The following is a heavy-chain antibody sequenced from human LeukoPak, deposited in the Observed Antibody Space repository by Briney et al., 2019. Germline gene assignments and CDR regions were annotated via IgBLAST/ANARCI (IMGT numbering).Heavy chain of an antibody. CDR1: GYSFTSYW. J-gene: IGHJ5*02. Sequence: PGESLKISCKGSGYSFTSYWIGWVRQMPGKGLEWMGIIYPVDSDNRYSPSFQGQVTISADKSISTAYLQWSSLKASDTAMYYCARQKFSGYCSGGSCPFDPWGQGTLVTVSS. D-gene: IGHD2-15*01. CDR3: ARQKFSGYCSGGSCPFDP. V-gene: IGHV5-51*01. CDR2: IYPVDSDN.